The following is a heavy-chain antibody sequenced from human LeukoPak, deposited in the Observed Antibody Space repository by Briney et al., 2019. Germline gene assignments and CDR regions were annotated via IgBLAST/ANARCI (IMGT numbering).Heavy chain of an antibody. Sequence: PSETLSLTCTVSGYSISSGYYWGWIRQPPGKGLEWIGYIYYSGSTNYNPSLKSRVTISVDTSKNQFSLKLSSVTAADTAVYSCARSGYGSGSYYKAHYYYYYMDVWGKGTTVTISS. CDR3: ARSGYGSGSYYKAHYYYYYMDV. V-gene: IGHV4-61*01. D-gene: IGHD3-10*01. CDR1: GYSISSGYY. CDR2: IYYSGST. J-gene: IGHJ6*03.